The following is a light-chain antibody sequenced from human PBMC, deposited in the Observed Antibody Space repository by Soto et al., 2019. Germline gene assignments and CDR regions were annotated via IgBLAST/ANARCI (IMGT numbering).Light chain of an antibody. Sequence: QPALTQPASVSGSPGQSITISCTGTISDVGTYNYVSWYQHHPGKAPKLIIYEVSNRPSGVSNRFSGYKSGSTASLTISGLQAQDEADYHCTSYTRDTALVFGTGTKVT. V-gene: IGLV2-14*01. J-gene: IGLJ1*01. CDR3: TSYTRDTALV. CDR1: ISDVGTYNY. CDR2: EVS.